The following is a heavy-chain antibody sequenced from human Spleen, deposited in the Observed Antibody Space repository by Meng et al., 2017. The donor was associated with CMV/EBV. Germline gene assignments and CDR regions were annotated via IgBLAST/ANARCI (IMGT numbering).Heavy chain of an antibody. V-gene: IGHV1-46*01. D-gene: IGHD3-22*01. CDR1: GYTFTGYH. J-gene: IGHJ4*02. CDR3: ARPTRGYYALHIDD. Sequence: ASVKVSCKASGYTFTGYHIHWVRQAPGQGLEWMGIMNPESGTTRYAQKFQARVTMTRDTSTSTAYMEMSSLRFDDTAVYYCARPTRGYYALHIDDWGQGTLVTVSS. CDR2: MNPESGTT.